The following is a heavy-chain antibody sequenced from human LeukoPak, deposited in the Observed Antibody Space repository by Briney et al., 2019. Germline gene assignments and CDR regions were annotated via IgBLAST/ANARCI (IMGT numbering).Heavy chain of an antibody. Sequence: SETLSLTCTVSGDSIGTYYWSWIRQPPGKGLEWIGYISNSVYTNYNPSLTSRVTMSVDTSKNQFSLKLTSVAAADTAVYYCARHARSDYANAKFDYWGQGALVTVSS. CDR2: ISNSVYT. J-gene: IGHJ4*02. CDR1: GDSIGTYY. D-gene: IGHD6-25*01. CDR3: ARHARSDYANAKFDY. V-gene: IGHV4-59*08.